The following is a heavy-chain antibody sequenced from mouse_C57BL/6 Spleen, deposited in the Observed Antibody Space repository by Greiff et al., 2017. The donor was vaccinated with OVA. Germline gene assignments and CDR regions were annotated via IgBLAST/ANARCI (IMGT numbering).Heavy chain of an antibody. J-gene: IGHJ4*01. CDR1: GFTFSDYG. CDR3: ARDYYGSSRWYAMDY. D-gene: IGHD1-1*01. V-gene: IGHV5-17*01. Sequence: EVKLVESGGGLVKPGGSLKLSCAASGFTFSDYGMHWVRQAPEKGLEWVAYISSGSSTIYYADTVKGRFTISRDNAKNTLFLQMTSLRSEDTAMYYCARDYYGSSRWYAMDYWGQGTSVTVSS. CDR2: ISSGSSTI.